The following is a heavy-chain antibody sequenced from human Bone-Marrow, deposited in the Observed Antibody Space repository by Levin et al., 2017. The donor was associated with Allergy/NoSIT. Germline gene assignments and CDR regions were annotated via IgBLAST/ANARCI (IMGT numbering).Heavy chain of an antibody. CDR3: ARDRNWDDAFDI. D-gene: IGHD1-14*01. J-gene: IGHJ3*02. CDR2: IIPIFGTA. V-gene: IGHV1-69*06. Sequence: GASVKVSCKASGGTFSSYAISWVRQAPGQGLEWMGGIIPIFGTANYAQKFQGRVTITADKSTSTAYMELSSLRSEDTAVYYCARDRNWDDAFDIWGQGTMVTVSS. CDR1: GGTFSSYA.